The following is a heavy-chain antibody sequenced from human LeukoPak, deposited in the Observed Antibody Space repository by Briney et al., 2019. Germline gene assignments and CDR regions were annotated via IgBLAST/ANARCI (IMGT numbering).Heavy chain of an antibody. V-gene: IGHV3-21*04. CDR2: ISSSSSYI. D-gene: IGHD6-19*01. CDR3: ARLDSSGFFDY. J-gene: IGHJ4*02. Sequence: GGSLRLSCAASGFTFSSYSMNWVRQAPGKGLEWVSSISSSSSYIYYADSVKGRFTISRDNAKNSLYLQMNSLRAEDTAVYYCARLDSSGFFDYWGQGTLVTVSS. CDR1: GFTFSSYS.